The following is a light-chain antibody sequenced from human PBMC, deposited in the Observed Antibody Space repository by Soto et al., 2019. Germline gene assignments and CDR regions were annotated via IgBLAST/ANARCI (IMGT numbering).Light chain of an antibody. V-gene: IGKV1-5*03. CDR1: QSINNW. CDR2: KAS. CDR3: QQYNSYSPT. J-gene: IGKJ1*01. Sequence: DTQMTQSPSTLSASVGDRVTITCRASQSINNWLAWYHQKPGKAPKLLIYKASSLESGVPSRFSGSGSGTEFTLTISSLQPDDFATCYCQQYNSYSPTFGQGTKVDIK.